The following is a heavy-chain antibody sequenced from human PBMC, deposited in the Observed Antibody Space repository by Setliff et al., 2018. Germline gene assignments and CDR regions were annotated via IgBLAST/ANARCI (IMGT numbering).Heavy chain of an antibody. CDR2: IIPLFGTA. J-gene: IGHJ2*01. Sequence: SVKVSCKASGGAFSSYAISWVRQAPGQGLEWMGGIIPLFGTANYAQKFQGRVTITTDESTSTAYMELSSLRSEDTAVYYCARGGRDHWHFDLWGRGTLVTVSS. CDR3: ARGGRDHWHFDL. V-gene: IGHV1-69*05. D-gene: IGHD3-16*01. CDR1: GGAFSSYA.